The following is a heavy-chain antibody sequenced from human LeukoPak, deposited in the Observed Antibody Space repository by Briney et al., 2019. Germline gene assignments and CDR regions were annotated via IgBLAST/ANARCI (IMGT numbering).Heavy chain of an antibody. CDR2: ISSNGGST. CDR3: ARGGVDSRRDAFDI. D-gene: IGHD3-22*01. CDR1: GFTFSSYA. V-gene: IGHV3-64*01. J-gene: IGHJ3*02. Sequence: PGGSLRLSCAASGFTFSSYAMHWVRQAPGKGLEYVSAISSNGGSTYYANSVKGRFTISRDNSKNTLYLQMGSLRAEDMAVYYCARGGVDSRRDAFDIWGQGTMVTVSS.